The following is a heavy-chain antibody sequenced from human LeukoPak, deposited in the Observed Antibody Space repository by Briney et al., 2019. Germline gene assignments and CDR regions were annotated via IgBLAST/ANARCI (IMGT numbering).Heavy chain of an antibody. D-gene: IGHD3-22*01. Sequence: PGGSLRLSCAASGFTFSSYAMSWVRQAPGKGLEWVSAISGSGGSTYYADSVKGRFTISRDNPKNTLYVQVNSLGTEDTAAYYCAKGSYYDSSSSFYFDYWGQGTLVTVSS. CDR2: ISGSGGST. J-gene: IGHJ4*02. CDR1: GFTFSSYA. CDR3: AKGSYYDSSSSFYFDY. V-gene: IGHV3-23*01.